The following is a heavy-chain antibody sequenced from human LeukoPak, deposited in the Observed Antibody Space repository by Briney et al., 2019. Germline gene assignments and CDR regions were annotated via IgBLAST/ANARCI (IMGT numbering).Heavy chain of an antibody. CDR2: VKTKVYGGTT. V-gene: IGHV3-49*04. J-gene: IGHJ4*02. Sequence: GGSLRLSCTASGFTFGDFAMNWVRQAPGKGLEWVGFVKTKVYGGTTEYAASVKGRFTISRDDSKAIAYLQMNSLKTEDTAVYYSTRDHRDDWNPGYYFDYWGQGTLVTVSS. CDR1: GFTFGDFA. CDR3: TRDHRDDWNPGYYFDY. D-gene: IGHD1-1*01.